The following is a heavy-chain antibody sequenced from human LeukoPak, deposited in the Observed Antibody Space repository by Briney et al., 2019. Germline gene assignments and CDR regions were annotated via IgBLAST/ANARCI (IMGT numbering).Heavy chain of an antibody. Sequence: SETLSLTCTVSGGSISSSSYYWGWIRQPPGKGLERIGSIYYSGSTYYNPSLKSRVTISVDTSKNQFSLKLSSVTAADTAVYYCARAVRDNYFGYWGQGTLVTVSS. CDR1: GGSISSSSYY. J-gene: IGHJ4*02. CDR2: IYYSGST. CDR3: ARAVRDNYFGY. V-gene: IGHV4-39*07. D-gene: IGHD4-17*01.